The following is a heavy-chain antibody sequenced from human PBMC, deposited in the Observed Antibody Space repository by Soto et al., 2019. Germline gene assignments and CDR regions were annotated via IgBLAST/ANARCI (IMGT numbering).Heavy chain of an antibody. D-gene: IGHD3-16*02. J-gene: IGHJ6*02. CDR3: ARDPPTTYDYVWGSYRPLYGMDV. V-gene: IGHV3-7*05. Sequence: GGSLRLSCAASGFTFSSYWMSWVRQAPGKGLEWVANIKQDGSEKYYVDSVKGRFTISRDNAKNSLYLQMNSLRAEDTAVYYCARDPPTTYDYVWGSYRPLYGMDVWGQGTTVTVSS. CDR1: GFTFSSYW. CDR2: IKQDGSEK.